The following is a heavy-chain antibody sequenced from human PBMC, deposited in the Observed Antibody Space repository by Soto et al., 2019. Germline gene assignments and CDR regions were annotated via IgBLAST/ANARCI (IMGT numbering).Heavy chain of an antibody. CDR3: ARDGYSYGYGDY. V-gene: IGHV4-31*02. CDR1: GGSLKSGGYY. D-gene: IGHD5-18*01. J-gene: IGHJ4*02. CDR2: IYYTGRT. Sequence: PSETLSLTCTVSGGSLKSGGYYWSWIRQHPGRGLEWIGYIYYTGRTYYNPSLESRVTFSVDTSKNQFSLKLSSVTAADTAVYYCARDGYSYGYGDYWGQGTLVTVSS.